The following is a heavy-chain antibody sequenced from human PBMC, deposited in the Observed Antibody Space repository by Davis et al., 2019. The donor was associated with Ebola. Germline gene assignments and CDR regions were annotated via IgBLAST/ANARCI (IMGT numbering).Heavy chain of an antibody. CDR1: GFTFSNYA. CDR3: AKDFQSYVAVAGTKDH. J-gene: IGHJ4*02. V-gene: IGHV3-23*01. Sequence: PGGSLRLSCAVSGFTFSNYAMSWVRQAPGKGLEWVSAIGTSPSTRLYADSVKGRFTISRDNSRNTVFLQMNSLRAEDTAIYYCAKDFQSYVAVAGTKDHWGQGTLVTVSS. D-gene: IGHD6-19*01. CDR2: IGTSPSTR.